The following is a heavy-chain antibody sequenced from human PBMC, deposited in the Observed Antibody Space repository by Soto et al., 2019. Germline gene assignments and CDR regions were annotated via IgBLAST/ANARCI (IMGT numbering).Heavy chain of an antibody. J-gene: IGHJ4*02. CDR1: GFALSPFW. D-gene: IGHD6-19*01. V-gene: IGHV3-7*03. CDR3: ARLTEAVTTFVY. Sequence: EVHLVESGGNLVPPGGSLRLSCEASGFALSPFWMSWVRQAPGKGLEWVASINQYGSVKHYVDSVRGRVTISRDNTKNSLFIQMNSLSAEYTAVYYCARLTEAVTTFVYLGQGNPVTVSS. CDR2: INQYGSVK.